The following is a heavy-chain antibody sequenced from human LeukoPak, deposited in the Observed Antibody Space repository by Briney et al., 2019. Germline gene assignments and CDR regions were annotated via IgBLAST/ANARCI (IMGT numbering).Heavy chain of an antibody. CDR2: IYPGDSDT. J-gene: IGHJ6*03. Sequence: GESLKISCKGSGYSFTSYWIGWVHQMPGKGLEWMGIIYPGDSDTRYSPSFQGQVTISADKSISTAYLQWSSLKASDTAMYYCARRGYSYGYYYYMDVWGNGTTVTVSS. CDR1: GYSFTSYW. V-gene: IGHV5-51*07. CDR3: ARRGYSYGYYYYMDV. D-gene: IGHD5-18*01.